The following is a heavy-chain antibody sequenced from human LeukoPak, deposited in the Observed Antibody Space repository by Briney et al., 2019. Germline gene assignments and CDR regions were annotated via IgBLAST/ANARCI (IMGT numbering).Heavy chain of an antibody. D-gene: IGHD3-9*01. V-gene: IGHV3-30*01. CDR1: GFTFSSYA. CDR3: ARDRTIFFPEYYFDY. J-gene: IGHJ4*02. CDR2: ISYDGSNK. Sequence: PGGSLRLSCAASGFTFSSYAMHWVRQVPGKGLEWVAVISYDGSNKYYADSVKGRFTISRDNSKNTLYLQMNSLRAEDTAVYYCARDRTIFFPEYYFDYWGQGTLVTVSS.